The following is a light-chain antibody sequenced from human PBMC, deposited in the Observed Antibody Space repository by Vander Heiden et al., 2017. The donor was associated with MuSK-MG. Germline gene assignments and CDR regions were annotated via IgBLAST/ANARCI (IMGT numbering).Light chain of an antibody. Sequence: DIQITQSPSSLSASIGDRVTITCRASQNIRNWLAWYQQKPGKAPNLLIYDASTLESGVPSRFSGSGSGTEFTLTISSLQPDDFASYYCQHYYNFSITFGQGTRLEIE. J-gene: IGKJ5*01. CDR3: QHYYNFSIT. V-gene: IGKV1-5*01. CDR1: QNIRNW. CDR2: DAS.